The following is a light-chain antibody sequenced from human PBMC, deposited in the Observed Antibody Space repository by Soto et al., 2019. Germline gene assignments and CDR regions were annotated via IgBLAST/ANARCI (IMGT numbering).Light chain of an antibody. J-gene: IGLJ3*02. CDR2: GNS. CDR3: QSYDSSLSGSV. V-gene: IGLV1-40*01. Sequence: QAVVTQPPSVSGAPGQRVTISCTGSSSNIGAGYDVHWYQQLPGTAPKLLIYGNSNRPSGVPDRFSGSKSGTSASLAITGLQAKDEADYYCQSYDSSLSGSVFGGGTKLTVL. CDR1: SSNIGAGYD.